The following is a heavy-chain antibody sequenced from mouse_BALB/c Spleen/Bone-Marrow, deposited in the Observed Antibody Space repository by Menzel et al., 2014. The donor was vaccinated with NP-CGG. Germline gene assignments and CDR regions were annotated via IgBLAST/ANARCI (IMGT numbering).Heavy chain of an antibody. J-gene: IGHJ1*01. CDR2: IRLKSNNYAT. CDR3: TRIFYYGSSYWYFDV. V-gene: IGHV6-6*02. D-gene: IGHD1-1*01. CDR1: GFIFNNYC. Sequence: EVKLMESGGGLVQPGGSMKLSCVASGFIFNNYCMNWVRQSPEKGLEWVAEIRLKSNNYATHFAESVKGRFTLSRDDSKSSVYLQMNNLRPEDTGIYYCTRIFYYGSSYWYFDVWGAGTTVTVSS.